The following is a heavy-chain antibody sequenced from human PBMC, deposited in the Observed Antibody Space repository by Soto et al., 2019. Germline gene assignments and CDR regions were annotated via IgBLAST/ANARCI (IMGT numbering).Heavy chain of an antibody. CDR3: ARVSRGIAVAGTDYFDY. CDR2: ISAYNGNT. V-gene: IGHV1-18*01. CDR1: GYTFTSYG. J-gene: IGHJ4*02. Sequence: QVQLVQSGAEVKKPGASVKVSCQASGYTFTSYGISWVRQAPGQGLEWMGWISAYNGNTNYAQKLQGRVTMTTDTSTSTAYMELRSLRSDDTAVYYCARVSRGIAVAGTDYFDYWGQGTLVTVSS. D-gene: IGHD6-19*01.